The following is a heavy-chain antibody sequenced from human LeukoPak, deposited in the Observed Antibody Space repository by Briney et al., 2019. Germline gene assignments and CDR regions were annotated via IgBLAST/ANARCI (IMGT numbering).Heavy chain of an antibody. CDR2: INWNGGST. CDR3: ARDGVVPAAINYYYMDV. CDR1: GFTFDDYG. D-gene: IGHD2-2*01. Sequence: GGSLRLSCAASGFTFDDYGMSWVRQAPGKGLEWVSGINWNGGSTGYADSVKGRFTISRDNAKNSLYLQMNSLRAEDTALYYCARDGVVPAAINYYYMDVWGKGTTVTVSS. J-gene: IGHJ6*03. V-gene: IGHV3-20*04.